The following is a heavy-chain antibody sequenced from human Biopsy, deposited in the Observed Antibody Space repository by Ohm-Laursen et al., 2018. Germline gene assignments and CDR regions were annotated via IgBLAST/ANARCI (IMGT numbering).Heavy chain of an antibody. CDR3: ARDPIVGSKADGMDV. J-gene: IGHJ6*02. V-gene: IGHV3-33*01. CDR1: GLTFSVYA. CDR2: IWYDGSNE. D-gene: IGHD1-26*01. Sequence: SLRLSCTAFGLTFSVYAMHWVRQAPGKGLEWVSIIWYDGSNEYYADSVKGRFTISRDNSKNTVFLQMSSLRAEDTGVYYCARDPIVGSKADGMDVWGQGTTVTVSS.